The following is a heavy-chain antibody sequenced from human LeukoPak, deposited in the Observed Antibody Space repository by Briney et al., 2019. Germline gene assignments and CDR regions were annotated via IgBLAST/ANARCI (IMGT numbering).Heavy chain of an antibody. V-gene: IGHV1-18*01. CDR1: GYTFTSYG. Sequence: GASVKVSCKASGYTFTSYGISWGRQSPGQGLEWRGWISAYNGDTNYAQKRQGRVTMTTDTSTSTAYMELRSLRSDDTAVYYCARDPPQIVVVPAAPYYYYYYMDVWGKGTTVTVSS. D-gene: IGHD2-2*01. CDR3: ARDPPQIVVVPAAPYYYYYYMDV. J-gene: IGHJ6*03. CDR2: ISAYNGDT.